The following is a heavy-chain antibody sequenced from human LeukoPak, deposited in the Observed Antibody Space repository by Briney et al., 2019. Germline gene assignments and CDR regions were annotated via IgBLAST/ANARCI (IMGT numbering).Heavy chain of an antibody. CDR1: GASISNYY. D-gene: IGHD1-26*01. Sequence: SETLSLTCAVSGASISNYYWSWIRQPPAKALESIGYTSYSGSTNYSPSLQSRVTISVDTSKNQFSLKMSSVTAADTAVYYCARGGGSSNWFDPWGQGILVTVSS. V-gene: IGHV4-59*01. CDR2: TSYSGST. J-gene: IGHJ5*02. CDR3: ARGGGSSNWFDP.